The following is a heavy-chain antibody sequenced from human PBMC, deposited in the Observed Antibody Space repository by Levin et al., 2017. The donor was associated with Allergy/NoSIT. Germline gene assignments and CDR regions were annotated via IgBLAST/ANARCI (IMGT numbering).Heavy chain of an antibody. CDR2: ISYDGSNK. CDR1: GFTFSSYA. D-gene: IGHD3-10*01. V-gene: IGHV3-30-3*01. J-gene: IGHJ6*03. CDR3: ARDPSYYYGSGSPMDV. Sequence: GESLKISCAASGFTFSSYAMHWVRQAPGKGLEWVAVISYDGSNKYYADSVKGRFTISRDNSKNTLYLQMNSLRAEDTAVYYCARDPSYYYGSGSPMDVWGKGTTVTVSS.